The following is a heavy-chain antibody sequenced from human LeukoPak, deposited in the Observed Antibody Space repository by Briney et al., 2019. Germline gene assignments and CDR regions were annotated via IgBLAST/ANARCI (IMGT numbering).Heavy chain of an antibody. CDR3: AKAYGSGRGFDYFDY. J-gene: IGHJ4*02. CDR2: ISGSGGST. CDR1: GFTFCSYA. D-gene: IGHD3-10*01. Sequence: PGGSLRLSCAASGFTFCSYAMSWVRQGPGKGVEWVSAISGSGGSTYYADSVKGRFTISRDNSKNTVYLQMNGLRADDTAVYYCAKAYGSGRGFDYFDYWGQGTLVTVSS. V-gene: IGHV3-23*01.